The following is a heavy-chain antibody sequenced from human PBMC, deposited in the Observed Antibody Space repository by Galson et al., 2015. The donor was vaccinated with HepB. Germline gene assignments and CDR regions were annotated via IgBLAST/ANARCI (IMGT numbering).Heavy chain of an antibody. CDR3: AKGEEYGSGFSSNFDY. V-gene: IGHV3-9*01. CDR2: ISWNRGRI. J-gene: IGHJ4*02. D-gene: IGHD3-10*01. CDR1: GFTFDDYA. Sequence: SLRLSCAASGFTFDDYAMHWVRQAPGKGLEWVSGISWNRGRIGYADSVKGRFTISRDNAKNSLYLQMNSLRAEDTALYYCAKGEEYGSGFSSNFDYWGQGTLVTVSS.